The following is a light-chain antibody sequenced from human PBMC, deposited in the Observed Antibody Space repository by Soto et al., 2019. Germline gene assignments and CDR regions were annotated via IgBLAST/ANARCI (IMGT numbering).Light chain of an antibody. CDR2: SAS. CDR1: QAISTW. V-gene: IGKV1D-12*01. CDR3: QQANSFPRT. J-gene: IGKJ1*01. Sequence: DIQMTQSPSSVSESVGDRVTITCRASQAISTWLAWYQQNPGKAPKLLIYSASNLQSGVPSRFSGSGSGTDFTLTISSLQPEDFATYYCQQANSFPRTFGQGTNVEIK.